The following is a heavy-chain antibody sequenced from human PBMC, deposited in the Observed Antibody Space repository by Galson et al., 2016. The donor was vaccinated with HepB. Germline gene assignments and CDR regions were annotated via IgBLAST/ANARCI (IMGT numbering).Heavy chain of an antibody. J-gene: IGHJ4*02. V-gene: IGHV3-53*01. CDR1: GFTVSNNY. Sequence: SLRLSCAASGFTVSNNYMTWVRQAPGRGLEWVSGIYSGGNTVYANSVRGRFTISRDSSNNTLYLLMNSLRAEATAVYYCATHARGYDWGQGTLVTVPS. CDR3: ATHARGYD. CDR2: IYSGGNT. D-gene: IGHD5-12*01.